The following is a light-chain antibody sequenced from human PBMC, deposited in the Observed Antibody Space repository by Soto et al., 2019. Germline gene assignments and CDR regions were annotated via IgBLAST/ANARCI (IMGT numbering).Light chain of an antibody. CDR2: GAS. V-gene: IGKV3-20*01. J-gene: IGKJ1*01. CDR3: QQYGSSQS. CDR1: QSVSSSY. Sequence: EIVLTXXXXTLSLSPGERATLSCRASQSVSSSYLAWYQQKPGQAPRLLIYGASSRATGIPDRFSGSGSGTDFTRTISRLEPEDFAVYYCQQYGSSQSFGQGTKVEIK.